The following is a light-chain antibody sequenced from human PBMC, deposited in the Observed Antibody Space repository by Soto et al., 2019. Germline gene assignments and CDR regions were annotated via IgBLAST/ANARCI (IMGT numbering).Light chain of an antibody. Sequence: EIVLTQSPRSLSLSPGESAILSYMASQSVRTKLAWYQPKAGQSPRLLIYGASTRATGIPARFSGSGSGTEFTLTISSLQSEDFAVYYCQQYNNWRITFGQGTRLEIK. V-gene: IGKV3-15*01. CDR3: QQYNNWRIT. J-gene: IGKJ5*01. CDR1: QSVRTK. CDR2: GAS.